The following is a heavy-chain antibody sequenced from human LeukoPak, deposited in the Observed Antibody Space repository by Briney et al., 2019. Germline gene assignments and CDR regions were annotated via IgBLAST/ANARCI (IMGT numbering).Heavy chain of an antibody. V-gene: IGHV1-2*02. J-gene: IGHJ5*02. CDR2: INPNSGST. CDR1: GYTFTGYY. D-gene: IGHD3-22*01. Sequence: ASVKVSCKASGYTFTGYYIHWVRQAPGQGLEWMGWINPNSGSTNYAQKFQGRVTMTRDTSISTAYMELSRLRSDDTAVYFCARDAAGEGRLVITWFDPWGQGTLVTVSS. CDR3: ARDAAGEGRLVITWFDP.